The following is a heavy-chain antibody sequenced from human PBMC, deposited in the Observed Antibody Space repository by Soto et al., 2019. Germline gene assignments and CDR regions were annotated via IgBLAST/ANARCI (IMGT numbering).Heavy chain of an antibody. D-gene: IGHD6-19*01. CDR3: AKPYVDTASSGGYRSTYYSYGMDV. Sequence: EVQLLESGGGLVQPGGSLRLSCAASGFTFSSYAMSWVRQAPGKGLEWVSAISGSGGSTYYADSVKGRFTISRDNSKNSLYLQMKSLRAEDTAVYYYAKPYVDTASSGGYRSTYYSYGMDVWGQGTTVTVSS. CDR1: GFTFSSYA. J-gene: IGHJ6*02. V-gene: IGHV3-23*01. CDR2: ISGSGGST.